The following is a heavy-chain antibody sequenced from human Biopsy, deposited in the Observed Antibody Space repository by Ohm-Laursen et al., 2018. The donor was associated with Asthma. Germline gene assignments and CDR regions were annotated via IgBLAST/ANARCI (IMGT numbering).Heavy chain of an antibody. J-gene: IGHJ6*02. V-gene: IGHV3-30*18. D-gene: IGHD2-21*02. CDR2: ISYDGGNK. CDR3: ANYEVVTAILPMDV. CDR1: GFTFSGYA. Sequence: SLRLSCTASGFTFSGYALHWVRQAPGRGMAWVAVISYDGGNKYYGDSVKGRFTISRDNSKNTLYLQMNSLRAEDTAVYYCANYEVVTAILPMDVWGQGTAVTVSS.